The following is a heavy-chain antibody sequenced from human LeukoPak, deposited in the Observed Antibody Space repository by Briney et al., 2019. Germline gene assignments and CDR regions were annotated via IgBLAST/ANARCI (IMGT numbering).Heavy chain of an antibody. J-gene: IGHJ4*02. CDR1: DGSISGGGYY. CDR3: AREGYSYGYFVDY. D-gene: IGHD5-18*01. CDR2: IYTSGST. V-gene: IGHV4-61*02. Sequence: TLAVASNVSDGSISGGGYYWSWIRQPAGKGLEWIGRIYTSGSTNYNPSLKSRVTISVDTSKNQFSLKLSSVTAADTAVYYCAREGYSYGYFVDYWGQGTLVTVSS.